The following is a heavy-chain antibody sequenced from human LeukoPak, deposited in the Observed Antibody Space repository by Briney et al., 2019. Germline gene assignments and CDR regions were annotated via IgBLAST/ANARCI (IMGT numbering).Heavy chain of an antibody. V-gene: IGHV1-18*01. CDR3: ARYEVLGMTTIGDYYYMDV. Sequence: ASVKVSGKASGYTFTRYGISWVRQAPGQGLEWMGWISGYNGNTKYAQKLQGRVTMTTETSTSTAYMELRSLRSDDTAVYYCARYEVLGMTTIGDYYYMDVWGRGTTVTVSS. CDR2: ISGYNGNT. D-gene: IGHD3-22*01. CDR1: GYTFTRYG. J-gene: IGHJ6*03.